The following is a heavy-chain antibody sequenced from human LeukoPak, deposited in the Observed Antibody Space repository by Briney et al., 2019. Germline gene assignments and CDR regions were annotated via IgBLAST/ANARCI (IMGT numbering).Heavy chain of an antibody. CDR2: IIPIFGTA. CDR3: ARDWIFGVVMDGNDAFDI. D-gene: IGHD3-3*01. Sequence: PEASVKVSRKASGGTFSSYAISWVRQAPGQGLEWMGGIIPIFGTANYAQKFQCRVTITADKSTSTAYMELSSLRSEDTAVYYCARDWIFGVVMDGNDAFDIWGQGTMVTVSS. V-gene: IGHV1-69*06. J-gene: IGHJ3*02. CDR1: GGTFSSYA.